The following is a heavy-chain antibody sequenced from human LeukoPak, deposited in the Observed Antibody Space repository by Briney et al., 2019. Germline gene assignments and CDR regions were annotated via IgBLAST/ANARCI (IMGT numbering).Heavy chain of an antibody. CDR1: GYSISSGYY. CDR3: ARDPGLWSSGWYEDY. D-gene: IGHD6-19*01. CDR2: IYHSGST. V-gene: IGHV4-38-2*02. Sequence: KPSETLSLTCTVSGYSISSGYYWGWIRQPPGKGLEWIGSIYHSGSTYYNPSLKSRVTISVDTSKNQFSLKLSSVTAADTAVYYCARDPGLWSSGWYEDYWGQGTLVTVSS. J-gene: IGHJ4*02.